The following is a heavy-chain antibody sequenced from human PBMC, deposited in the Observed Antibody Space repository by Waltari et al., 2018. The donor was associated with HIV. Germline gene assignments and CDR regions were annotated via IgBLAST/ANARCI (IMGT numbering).Heavy chain of an antibody. CDR3: ASPAGDCSGNFCYTGDIDP. Sequence: SLRLSCVASGFNVTHFAMHWVRQAPGKGLEWVAVIWSDGKRKFYGDSVKGRFTISRDNPKNTIFLQMNNLKVDDTALYYCASPAGDCSGNFCYTGDIDPWGHGTQVIVSS. D-gene: IGHD6-19*01. CDR2: IWSDGKRK. J-gene: IGHJ2*01. CDR1: GFNVTHFA. V-gene: IGHV3-33*03.